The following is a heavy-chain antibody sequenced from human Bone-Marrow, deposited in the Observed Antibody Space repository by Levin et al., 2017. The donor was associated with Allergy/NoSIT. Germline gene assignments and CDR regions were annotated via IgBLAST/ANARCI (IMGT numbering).Heavy chain of an antibody. CDR1: GFTFSTYS. J-gene: IGHJ4*02. CDR3: ARGLLRGFSATVIQFFAY. Sequence: GGSLRLSCAASGFTFSTYSMNWVRQAPGKGLEWVSSITSTSSYIYYADSVKGRVTISRDNAKNSMYLQMNSLRAEDTAVYYCARGLLRGFSATVIQFFAYWGQGTLVTVSS. CDR2: ITSTSSYI. V-gene: IGHV3-21*01. D-gene: IGHD5-18*01.